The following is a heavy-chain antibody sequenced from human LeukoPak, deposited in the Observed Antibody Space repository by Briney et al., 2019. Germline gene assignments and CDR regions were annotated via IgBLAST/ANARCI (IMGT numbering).Heavy chain of an antibody. Sequence: SETLSLTCTVSAGSITNYYWSWIRQPPGKGLEWIGYIYYTGSTNYNPSLKSRVSISVDTSKNQFSLKLSSVTAADTAVYYCARQRIGTYPPGDFDYWGQGTLVTVSS. J-gene: IGHJ4*02. CDR3: ARQRIGTYPPGDFDY. V-gene: IGHV4-59*08. CDR1: AGSITNYY. CDR2: IYYTGST. D-gene: IGHD1-26*01.